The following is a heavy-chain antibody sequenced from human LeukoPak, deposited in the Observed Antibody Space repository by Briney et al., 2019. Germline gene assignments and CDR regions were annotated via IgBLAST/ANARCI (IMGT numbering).Heavy chain of an antibody. J-gene: IGHJ4*02. CDR1: GGTFSSYA. Sequence: ASVKVSCKASGGTFSSYAISWVRQAPGQGLEWMGGIIPIFGTANYAQKFQGRVTITTDESTSTAYMELRSLRSDDTAVYYCARMLLWFGELSPFDYWGQGTLVTVSS. CDR2: IIPIFGTA. D-gene: IGHD3-10*01. CDR3: ARMLLWFGELSPFDY. V-gene: IGHV1-69*05.